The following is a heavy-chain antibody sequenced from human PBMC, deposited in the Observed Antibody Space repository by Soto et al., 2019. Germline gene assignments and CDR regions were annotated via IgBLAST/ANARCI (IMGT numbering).Heavy chain of an antibody. Sequence: GGSLRFSCAASGFTFSSYAMSWVRQAPGKGPEWVSAISGSGGSTYYADSVKGRFTISRDNSKNTLYLQMNSLRAEDTAVYYCARPGGYCSSTSCYYSWFDPWGQGTLVTVSS. CDR1: GFTFSSYA. CDR2: ISGSGGST. D-gene: IGHD2-2*01. J-gene: IGHJ5*02. CDR3: ARPGGYCSSTSCYYSWFDP. V-gene: IGHV3-23*01.